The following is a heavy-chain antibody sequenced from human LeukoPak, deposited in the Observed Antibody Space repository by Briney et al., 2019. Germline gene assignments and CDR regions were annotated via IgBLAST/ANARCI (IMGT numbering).Heavy chain of an antibody. Sequence: GRSLRLSCAVSGLTFSRYAMSWVRQAPGKGLEWVSAISESGSGTYYADSVKGRFTISRDNSKDTLSLQMNSLRAEDTAVYYCAKDIAQGYTFGSIEQDYWGQGTLVTVSS. V-gene: IGHV3-23*01. CDR3: AKDIAQGYTFGSIEQDY. J-gene: IGHJ4*02. D-gene: IGHD5-18*01. CDR1: GLTFSRYA. CDR2: ISESGSGT.